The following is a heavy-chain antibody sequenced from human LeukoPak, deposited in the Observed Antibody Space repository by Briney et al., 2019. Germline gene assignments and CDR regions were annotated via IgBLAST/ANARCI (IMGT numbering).Heavy chain of an antibody. D-gene: IGHD3-22*01. CDR2: INHSGST. CDR1: GGSFSGYY. Sequence: SETLSLTCAVYGGSFSGYYWSWIRQPPGKGLEWIGEINHSGSTYYNPSLKSRVTISVDTSRNQFSLKLSSVTAADTAVYYCARHSGYYYARDAFDIWGQGTMVTVSS. V-gene: IGHV4-34*01. CDR3: ARHSGYYYARDAFDI. J-gene: IGHJ3*02.